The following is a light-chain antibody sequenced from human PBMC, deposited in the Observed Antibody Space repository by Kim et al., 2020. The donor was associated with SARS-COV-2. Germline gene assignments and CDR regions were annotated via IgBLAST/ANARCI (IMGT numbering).Light chain of an antibody. V-gene: IGKV1D-12*01. Sequence: DIQMTQSPSSVSASVGDRVTITCRASQAIGSWLAWYQQKPGTAPKLLIYAASSLQSGVPSRFSGSGSGTNFTLTVTSLQPEDFATYYCQKTNSFPLTFGGGTKVYIK. CDR2: AAS. CDR1: QAIGSW. CDR3: QKTNSFPLT. J-gene: IGKJ4*01.